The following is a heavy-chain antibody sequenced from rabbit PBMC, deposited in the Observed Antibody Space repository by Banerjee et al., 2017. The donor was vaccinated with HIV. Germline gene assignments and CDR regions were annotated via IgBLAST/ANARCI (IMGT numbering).Heavy chain of an antibody. CDR2: IATGSGST. CDR3: ARGGFGGYAYASDL. J-gene: IGHJ6*01. V-gene: IGHV1S43*01. CDR1: GFDFSSYY. Sequence: QEQLKETGGGLVQPGGSLTLSCKASGFDFSSYYMCWVRQAPGKGLELIGCIATGSGSTYYASWAKGRFTISRSTSLNTVDLKMTSLTAADTATYFCARGGFGGYAYASDLWGPGTLVTVS. D-gene: IGHD6-1*01.